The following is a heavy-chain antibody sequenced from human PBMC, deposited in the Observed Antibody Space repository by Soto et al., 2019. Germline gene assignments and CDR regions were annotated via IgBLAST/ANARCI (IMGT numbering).Heavy chain of an antibody. J-gene: IGHJ6*02. Sequence: QVQLVQSGAEVKKPGSSVKLSCRASGGHFDRFALSWLRQAHGQGLEWMGGIIPFLSATSYAQKFQGRVTITADESARTLYLELRSLTSDDTAVYCCARGEDDYGDFGSMDVWGQGTSVTVSS. CDR3: ARGEDDYGDFGSMDV. CDR1: GGHFDRFA. V-gene: IGHV1-69*01. D-gene: IGHD4-17*01. CDR2: IIPFLSAT.